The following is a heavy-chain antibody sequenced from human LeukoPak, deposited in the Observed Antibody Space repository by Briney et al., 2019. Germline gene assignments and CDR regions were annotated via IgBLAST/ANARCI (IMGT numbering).Heavy chain of an antibody. CDR1: GGSISSSSYY. D-gene: IGHD2-2*01. V-gene: IGHV4-39*01. CDR2: IYYSGST. CDR3: ARSSTHNYYGMDV. Sequence: PSETLSLTCTVSGGSISSSSYYWGWIRQPPGKGLEWIGSIYYSGSTYYNPSLKSRVTISVDTSKNQFSLKLSSVTAADTAVYYCARSSTHNYYGMDVWGQGTTVTVSS. J-gene: IGHJ6*02.